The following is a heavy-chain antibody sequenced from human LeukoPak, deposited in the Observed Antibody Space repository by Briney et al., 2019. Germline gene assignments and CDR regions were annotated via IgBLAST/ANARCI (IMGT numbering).Heavy chain of an antibody. J-gene: IGHJ4*02. Sequence: GGSLRLSCAASGFTFSNYWMQWVRQAPGKGLVWVSRISIDGSSTTHADSVKGRFTISRDNAKNTLYLQMNSLRAEDTAVYYCARPSMVATRYFDYWGQGTLVTASS. V-gene: IGHV3-74*01. CDR1: GFTFSNYW. CDR3: ARPSMVATRYFDY. CDR2: ISIDGSST. D-gene: IGHD5-12*01.